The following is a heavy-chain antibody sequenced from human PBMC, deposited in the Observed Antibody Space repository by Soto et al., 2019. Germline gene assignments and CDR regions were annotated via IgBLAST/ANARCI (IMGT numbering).Heavy chain of an antibody. V-gene: IGHV1-69*01. D-gene: IGHD5-12*01. J-gene: IGHJ6*02. CDR3: ARGRGYSGDDHYYSFDMDV. CDR2: SIPIFGTA. CDR1: GGTFNNYP. Sequence: QVQLVQSGAEVKKPGSSVKVSCKASGGTFNNYPITWVRQAPGQGLEWMGGSIPIFGTANYAQKFQGRVTITVDEPTSTADCEPSRLRAEDTAVYYCARGRGYSGDDHYYSFDMDVWGQGTTVTVSS.